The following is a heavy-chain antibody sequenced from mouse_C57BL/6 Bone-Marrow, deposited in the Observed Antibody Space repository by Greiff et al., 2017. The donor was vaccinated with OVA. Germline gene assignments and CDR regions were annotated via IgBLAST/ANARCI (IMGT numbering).Heavy chain of an antibody. D-gene: IGHD1-2*01. CDR1: GFTFSSYG. J-gene: IGHJ4*01. CDR2: ISSGGSYT. Sequence: VQLQQSGGDLVKPGGSLKLSCAASGFTFSSYGMSWVRQTPDKRLEWVATISSGGSYTYYPDSVKGRFTISRDNAKNTLYLQMSSLKSEDTAMYYCARDYYGRTRGAMDYWGQGTSVTVSS. V-gene: IGHV5-6*01. CDR3: ARDYYGRTRGAMDY.